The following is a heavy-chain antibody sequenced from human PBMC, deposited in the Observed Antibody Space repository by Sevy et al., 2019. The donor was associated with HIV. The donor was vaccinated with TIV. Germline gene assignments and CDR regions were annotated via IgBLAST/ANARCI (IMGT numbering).Heavy chain of an antibody. CDR1: GYTFTDYY. J-gene: IGHJ4*02. CDR2: FNPDSGYT. V-gene: IGHV1-2*02. D-gene: IGHD1-26*01. CDR3: AREAVGASSTHFDY. Sequence: ASVKVSCKAFGYTFTDYYIHWVRQAPGQGPEWMGWFNPDSGYTNYAQKFLGRVTMTRDTSISTAYMDLSRLGSDDTAVYYCAREAVGASSTHFDYWGQGTLVPSPQ.